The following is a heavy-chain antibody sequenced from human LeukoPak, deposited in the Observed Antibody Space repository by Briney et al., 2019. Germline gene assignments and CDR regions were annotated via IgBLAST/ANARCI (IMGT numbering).Heavy chain of an antibody. V-gene: IGHV3-23*01. CDR2: ISGTGGFTTSR. CDR1: GFTFSNYS. Sequence: GGSLSLSCAASGFTFSNYSILWVRQATGKGLEWVSTISGTGGFTTSRYYAESVKDRFTISRDNSDNKLYVQMDGLRADDTAVYYCVKDRRYAGNSELSWFDPWGQGTLVTVSS. D-gene: IGHD4-23*01. J-gene: IGHJ5*02. CDR3: VKDRRYAGNSELSWFDP.